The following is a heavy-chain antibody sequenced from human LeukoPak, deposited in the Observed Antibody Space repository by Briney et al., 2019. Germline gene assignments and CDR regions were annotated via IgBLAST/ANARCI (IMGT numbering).Heavy chain of an antibody. CDR2: IWYDGSNK. V-gene: IGHV3-33*01. D-gene: IGHD6-13*01. CDR1: GFIFSTYG. CDR3: ARFAGYSSSWPLDY. Sequence: GGSLRLSCAASGFIFSTYGMHWVRQAPGKGLEWVAVIWYDGSNKYYADSVKGRFTISRDNSKNTLYLQMNSLRAEDTAVYYCARFAGYSSSWPLDYWGREPWSPSPQ. J-gene: IGHJ4*02.